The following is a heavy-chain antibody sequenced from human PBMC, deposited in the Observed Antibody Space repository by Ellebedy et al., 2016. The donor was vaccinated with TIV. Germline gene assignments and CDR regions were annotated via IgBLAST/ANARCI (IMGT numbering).Heavy chain of an antibody. CDR3: ASPVAAAGTPGAFDI. CDR2: ITPSGSST. CDR1: GNTFTNYY. J-gene: IGHJ3*02. Sequence: AASVKVSCKASGNTFTNYYVHWVRQAPGQGLEWIGIITPSGSSTTYSQSFQGRVIMTRDTSTGTVYMDLNSLRSQDTAVYYCASPVAAAGTPGAFDIWGHGTMVTVSS. V-gene: IGHV1-46*01. D-gene: IGHD6-13*01.